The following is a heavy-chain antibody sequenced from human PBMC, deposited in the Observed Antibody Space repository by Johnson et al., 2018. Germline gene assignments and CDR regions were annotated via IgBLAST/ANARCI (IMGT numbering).Heavy chain of an antibody. CDR3: ARGESRGDRGDYGWCRH. V-gene: IGHV3-48*04. D-gene: IGHD4-17*01. CDR2: ISSTETI. Sequence: VQLQQSGGGVVQPGRSLRLPCGASGFTFSTYGKHWVRQAPGKGPEWVSYISSTETIHYADSVKGRFTISRDNAKRSLYLEMNSLRAEDTAVYFCARGESRGDRGDYGWCRHWGQGTLVTVSS. J-gene: IGHJ1*01. CDR1: GFTFSTYG.